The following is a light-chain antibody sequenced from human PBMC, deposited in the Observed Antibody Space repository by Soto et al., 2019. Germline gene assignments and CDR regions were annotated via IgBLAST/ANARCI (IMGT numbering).Light chain of an antibody. V-gene: IGLV2-11*01. Sequence: QSVLTQPASVSGSPGQSITISCTGTSSDVGAYDYVSWYQQYPGKAPKLMIYDVSGRPSGVPDRFSGSKSGNTASLTISGLQAEDEADYYCCSYAGSFIFVFGTGTKVT. CDR3: CSYAGSFIFV. CDR1: SSDVGAYDY. CDR2: DVS. J-gene: IGLJ1*01.